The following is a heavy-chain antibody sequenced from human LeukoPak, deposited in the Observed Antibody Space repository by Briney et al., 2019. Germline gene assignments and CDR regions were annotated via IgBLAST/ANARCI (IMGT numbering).Heavy chain of an antibody. D-gene: IGHD1-26*01. V-gene: IGHV3-53*01. CDR2: IYSGGST. Sequence: QSGGSLRLSCAASGFTVSSNYMSWVRQAPGKGLEWVSVIYSGGSTYYADSVKGRFTISRDNSKNTLYLQMNSLRAGHTAVYYCASSQIVGVIFDYWGQGTLVTVSS. J-gene: IGHJ4*02. CDR3: ASSQIVGVIFDY. CDR1: GFTVSSNY.